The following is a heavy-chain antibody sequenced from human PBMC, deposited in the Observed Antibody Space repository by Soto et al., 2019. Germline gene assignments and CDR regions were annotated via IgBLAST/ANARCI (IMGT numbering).Heavy chain of an antibody. J-gene: IGHJ4*02. Sequence: RLSCKASGFTFCDYAMSFFRQAPGQGLEWVGFIRSKAYGGTTEYAASVKGRFTISRDDSKSIAYLQMNSLKTEDTAVYYCTRGRYYYDSSGYQPLNWGQGTLVTVSS. D-gene: IGHD3-22*01. V-gene: IGHV3-49*03. CDR2: IRSKAYGGTT. CDR1: GFTFCDYA. CDR3: TRGRYYYDSSGYQPLN.